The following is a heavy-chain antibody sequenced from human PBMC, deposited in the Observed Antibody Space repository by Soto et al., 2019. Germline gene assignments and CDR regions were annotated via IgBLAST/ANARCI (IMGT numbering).Heavy chain of an antibody. V-gene: IGHV3-23*01. J-gene: IGHJ4*02. D-gene: IGHD3-16*01. CDR2: ISGSGDTT. Sequence: GGSLRLSCAASGFTFSTYSMTWVRQAPGKGLEWVSTISGSGDTTYYADSVKGRFTISRDNSKNSLYLQMNTLRAEDTAVFYCAKGGIGHFDYWGQGTVVTVSS. CDR1: GFTFSTYS. CDR3: AKGGIGHFDY.